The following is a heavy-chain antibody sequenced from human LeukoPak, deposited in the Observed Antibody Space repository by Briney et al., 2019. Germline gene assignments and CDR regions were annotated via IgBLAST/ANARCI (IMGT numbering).Heavy chain of an antibody. CDR1: GFTFSDYY. CDR2: ISSSGSTI. CDR3: ARDQHYDSSGYYCGY. J-gene: IGHJ4*02. V-gene: IGHV3-11*01. Sequence: GGSLRLSCAASGFTFSDYYMSWIRQAPGKGLEWVSYISSSGSTIYYADSVKGRFTISRDNAKNSLYLQVNSLRAEDTAVYYCARDQHYDSSGYYCGYWGQGTLVTVSS. D-gene: IGHD3-22*01.